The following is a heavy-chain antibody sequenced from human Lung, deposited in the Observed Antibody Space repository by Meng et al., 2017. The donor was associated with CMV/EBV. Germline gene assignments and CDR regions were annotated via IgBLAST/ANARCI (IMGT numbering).Heavy chain of an antibody. D-gene: IGHD4-17*01. Sequence: KASGYTFDIYGITWVRQAPGQGLEWVGWVGAENGETNYGQKFQGRVTVTADTFTKTAYMEMRSLRSDDSAIYYCARAGAAVTTNFDFWGQGTLVTVSS. CDR3: ARAGAAVTTNFDF. CDR1: GYTFDIYG. V-gene: IGHV1-18*01. J-gene: IGHJ4*02. CDR2: VGAENGET.